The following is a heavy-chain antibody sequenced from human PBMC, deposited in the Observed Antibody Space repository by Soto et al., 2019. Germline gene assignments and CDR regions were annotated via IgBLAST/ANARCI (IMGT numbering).Heavy chain of an antibody. CDR1: GYTFTSYY. CDR2: INPSGGST. Sequence: QVQLVQSGAEVKKPGASVKVSCKASGYTFTSYYMHWVRQAPGQGLEWMGIINPSGGSTSYAQKFQGRVTMTRHTSTSTVYMELSSLRSEDTAVYYCARDWARGSSSGGKDVWGQGTTVTVSS. CDR3: ARDWARGSSSGGKDV. D-gene: IGHD6-6*01. V-gene: IGHV1-46*01. J-gene: IGHJ6*02.